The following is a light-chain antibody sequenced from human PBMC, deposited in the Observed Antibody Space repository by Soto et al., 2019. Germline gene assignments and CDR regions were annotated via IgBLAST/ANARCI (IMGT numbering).Light chain of an antibody. CDR1: QSISNS. V-gene: IGKV3-15*01. J-gene: IGKJ2*01. Sequence: EIVMTQSPASLSVSPGETATVSCRASQSISNSLAWYQQKPGQAPSLLIYGASTRATGIPARFSGSGSGTEFTLTISSLQSEDSTLYYCQQYNNWPPRTFGQGTKLEIK. CDR2: GAS. CDR3: QQYNNWPPRT.